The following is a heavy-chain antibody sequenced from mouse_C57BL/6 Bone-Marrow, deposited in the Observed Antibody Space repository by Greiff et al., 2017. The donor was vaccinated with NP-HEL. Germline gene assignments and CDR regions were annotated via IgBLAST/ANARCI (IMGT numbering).Heavy chain of an antibody. V-gene: IGHV1-22*01. CDR3: LNWAYYAMDY. Sequence: VQLQQSGPELVKPGASVKMSCKASGYTFTDYNMHWVKQSHGKSLEWIGYINPNNGGTSYNQKFKGKATLTVNKSSSTAYMELRSLTSEDSAVYYCLNWAYYAMDYWGQGTSVTVSS. D-gene: IGHD4-1*02. CDR1: GYTFTDYN. CDR2: INPNNGGT. J-gene: IGHJ4*01.